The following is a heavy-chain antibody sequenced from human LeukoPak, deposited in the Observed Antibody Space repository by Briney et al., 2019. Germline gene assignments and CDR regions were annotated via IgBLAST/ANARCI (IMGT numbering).Heavy chain of an antibody. J-gene: IGHJ5*02. CDR2: TYYRSKWYN. V-gene: IGHV6-1*01. D-gene: IGHD5-18*01. CDR1: GDIVSSNSAA. CDR3: AGYSYGVRPS. Sequence: SQTLSLTCVISGDIVSSNSAAWNWIRQSPSRGLEWLGRTYYRSKWYNDYAVSVKSRITISPDTSKNQFSLHLNSMTPEDTAVYYCAGYSYGVRPSWGQGTLVTVSS.